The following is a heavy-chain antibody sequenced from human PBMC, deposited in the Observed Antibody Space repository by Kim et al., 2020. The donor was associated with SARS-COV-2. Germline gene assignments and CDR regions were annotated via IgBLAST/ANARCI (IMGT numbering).Heavy chain of an antibody. V-gene: IGHV3-33*05. Sequence: GGSLRLSCAASGFTFSSYGMHWVRQAPGKGLEWVAVISYDGSNKYYADSVKGRFTISRDNSKNTLYLQMYSLRAEDTAVYYCARDTVTKDFDYWGQGTLVTVSS. CDR2: ISYDGSNK. CDR1: GFTFSSYG. J-gene: IGHJ4*02. D-gene: IGHD4-17*01. CDR3: ARDTVTKDFDY.